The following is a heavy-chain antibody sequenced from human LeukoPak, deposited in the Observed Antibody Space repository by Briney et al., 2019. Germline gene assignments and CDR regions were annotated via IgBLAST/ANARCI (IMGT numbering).Heavy chain of an antibody. J-gene: IGHJ3*02. CDR1: GYTFTSYA. CDR3: ARPTVTHWLASGAFDI. V-gene: IGHV1-3*01. CDR2: INAGNGNT. D-gene: IGHD4-17*01. Sequence: GASVKVSCKASGYTFTSYAMHWVRQAPGQRLEWMGWINAGNGNTKYSRKFQGRVTITRDTSASTAYMELSSLRSEDTAVYYCARPTVTHWLASGAFDIWGQGTMVTVSS.